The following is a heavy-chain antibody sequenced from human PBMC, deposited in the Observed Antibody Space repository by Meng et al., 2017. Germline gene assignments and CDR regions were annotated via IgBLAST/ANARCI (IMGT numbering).Heavy chain of an antibody. Sequence: QSGVSGGSVGQPGGSLGLSCAGSGFTFSSYSMNWVRQAPGKGLEWVSSISSSSSYIYYADSVKGRFTISRDNAKNSLYLQMNSLRAEDTAVYYCARESHSSGWTYWGQGTLVTVSS. V-gene: IGHV3-21*01. CDR2: ISSSSSYI. J-gene: IGHJ4*02. CDR1: GFTFSSYS. D-gene: IGHD6-19*01. CDR3: ARESHSSGWTY.